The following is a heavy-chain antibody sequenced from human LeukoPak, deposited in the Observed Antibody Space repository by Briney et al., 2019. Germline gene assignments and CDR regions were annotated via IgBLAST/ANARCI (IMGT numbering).Heavy chain of an antibody. J-gene: IGHJ4*02. Sequence: PGAPLRLSCAASGFTFSSYAMSWVRQAPGKGLEWVSAITGSGGNTYYADSVKGRFTISRDNSKNTVFLQMNSLRAEDTAVYYCAKWGDYDVLTGYYVSDYWGQGTLVTVSS. CDR3: AKWGDYDVLTGYYVSDY. CDR2: ITGSGGNT. D-gene: IGHD3-9*01. CDR1: GFTFSSYA. V-gene: IGHV3-23*01.